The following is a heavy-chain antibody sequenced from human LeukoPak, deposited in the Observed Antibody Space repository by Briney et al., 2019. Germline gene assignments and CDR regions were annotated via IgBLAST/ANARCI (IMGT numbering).Heavy chain of an antibody. V-gene: IGHV1-69*05. Sequence: GASVKVSCKASGGTFSSYAISWVRQAPGQGLEWMGGIIPIFGTANYAQKFQGRVTMTTDTSTSTAYMELRSLRSDDTAVYYCARDQQQWRPAPTNYFDPWGQGTLVTVSS. D-gene: IGHD6-19*01. CDR3: ARDQQQWRPAPTNYFDP. J-gene: IGHJ5*02. CDR2: IIPIFGTA. CDR1: GGTFSSYA.